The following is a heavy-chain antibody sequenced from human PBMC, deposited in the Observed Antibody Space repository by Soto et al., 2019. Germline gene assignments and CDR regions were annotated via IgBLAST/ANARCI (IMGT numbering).Heavy chain of an antibody. CDR3: ARVVGLVPAAIYGWFDP. CDR2: IIPIFGTA. Sequence: SVKVSCKASGGTFSSYAISWVRQAPGQGLEWMGGIIPIFGTANYAQKFQGRVTITADESTSTAYMELSSLRSEDTAVYYCARVVGLVPAAIYGWFDPWGQGTLVMVSS. CDR1: GGTFSSYA. D-gene: IGHD2-2*01. V-gene: IGHV1-69*13. J-gene: IGHJ5*02.